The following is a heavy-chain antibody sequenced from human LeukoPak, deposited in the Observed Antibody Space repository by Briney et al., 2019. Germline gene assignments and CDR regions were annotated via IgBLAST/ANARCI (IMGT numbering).Heavy chain of an antibody. V-gene: IGHV1-18*01. D-gene: IGHD1-26*01. CDR3: TRDRSASGSQNY. CDR1: GYTFTSYG. CDR2: ISPYNGNT. Sequence: ASVKVSCKTSGYTFTSYGIGWVRQAPGQGLVWMAWISPYNGNTNYAQKLQGRVTVTTDTSTTTAYMELRSLRSDDTAVYYCTRDRSASGSQNYWGQGTLVTVSS. J-gene: IGHJ4*02.